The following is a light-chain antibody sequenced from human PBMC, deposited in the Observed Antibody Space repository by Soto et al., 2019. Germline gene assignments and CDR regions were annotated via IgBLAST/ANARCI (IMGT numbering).Light chain of an antibody. Sequence: EIVLTQSPGTLSLSPGERATLSCRASQSLTNNYLAWYQQKPGQAPRLLIYAASSRATGIPDRFSGSGSETDVTLTISRLEPEDFAVYDCQQDGSSLPVTFGGGTNVEVK. CDR2: AAS. V-gene: IGKV3-20*01. CDR1: QSLTNNY. J-gene: IGKJ4*01. CDR3: QQDGSSLPVT.